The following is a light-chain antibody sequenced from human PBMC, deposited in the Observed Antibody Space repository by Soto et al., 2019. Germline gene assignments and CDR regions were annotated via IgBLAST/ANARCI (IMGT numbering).Light chain of an antibody. CDR2: GAS. CDR3: QQYDSSFT. J-gene: IGKJ4*01. CDR1: QPVTTTY. V-gene: IGKV3-20*01. Sequence: IVLTQSPATLSLSPGERATLSCTASQPVTTTYIAWYQQKFVQAPRLLIYGASTRATGTPDRFTGGGFGTDFTLTISRVEPEDFAVYYCQQYDSSFTFGGGTKVEMK.